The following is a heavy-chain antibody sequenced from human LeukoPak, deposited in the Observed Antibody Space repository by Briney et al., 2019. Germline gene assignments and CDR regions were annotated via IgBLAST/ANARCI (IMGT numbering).Heavy chain of an antibody. V-gene: IGHV3-7*01. CDR2: IKQDGSEK. D-gene: IGHD3-22*01. Sequence: PGGSLRLSCAASGFIFSSSWMSWVRQSPGKGLEWVANIKQDGSEKYYVDSVKGRFTISRDNAKNSLYLQMNSLRAEDTAVYYCARAKDSSGYYYPPALDHWGQGTLVTVSS. CDR3: ARAKDSSGYYYPPALDH. J-gene: IGHJ4*02. CDR1: GFIFSSSW.